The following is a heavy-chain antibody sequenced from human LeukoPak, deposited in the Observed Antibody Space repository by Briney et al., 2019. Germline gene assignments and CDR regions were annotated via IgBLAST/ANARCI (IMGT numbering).Heavy chain of an antibody. CDR3: ARDRYYGSGTYDY. V-gene: IGHV3-48*03. J-gene: IGHJ4*02. CDR2: ISSSGSTI. Sequence: GGSLRLSCAASGFTFSKYWMNWVRQAPGKGLEWVSYISSSGSTIYYADSVKGRFTISRDNAKNSLYLQMNSLRAEDTAVYYCARDRYYGSGTYDYWGQGTLVTVSS. D-gene: IGHD3-10*01. CDR1: GFTFSKYW.